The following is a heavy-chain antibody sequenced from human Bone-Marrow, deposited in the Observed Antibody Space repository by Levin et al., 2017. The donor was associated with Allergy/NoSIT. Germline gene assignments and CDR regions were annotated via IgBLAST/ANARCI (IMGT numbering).Heavy chain of an antibody. J-gene: IGHJ4*02. CDR3: ARDARYYYDSSGYYYSDY. CDR2: IKPDGSEK. CDR1: GFTFSNYW. V-gene: IGHV3-7*01. Sequence: GGSLRLSCVGSGFTFSNYWMSWVRQAPGKGLEWVANIKPDGSEKDYVDSVKGRFTISRENAKNSLYLQMNSLRAEDTAVYYCARDARYYYDSSGYYYSDYWGQGTLVTVSS. D-gene: IGHD3-22*01.